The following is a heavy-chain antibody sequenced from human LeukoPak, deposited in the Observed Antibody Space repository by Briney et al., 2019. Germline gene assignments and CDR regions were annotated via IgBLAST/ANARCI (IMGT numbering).Heavy chain of an antibody. D-gene: IGHD3-22*01. CDR2: IYTGGTT. J-gene: IGHJ3*02. CDR3: ARDMIDSSASYSGHAFDI. CDR1: GFAVSSSY. V-gene: IGHV3-66*01. Sequence: GGSLRLSCEASGFAVSSSYMTWVRQAPGKGLSGAPVIYTGGTTHYADSVRDRFTLSRDKSKNTLYLQMNILRAEDTAVYYCARDMIDSSASYSGHAFDIWGQGAMVTVSS.